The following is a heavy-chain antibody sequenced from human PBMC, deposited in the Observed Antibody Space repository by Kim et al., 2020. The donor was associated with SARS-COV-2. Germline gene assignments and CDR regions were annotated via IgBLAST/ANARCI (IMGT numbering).Heavy chain of an antibody. Sequence: DPVKGRLTVSRDNSQKTLFLQIDSLGAEDTAVYYCAREGHSSGRAGTFDYWGQGTLVTVSS. D-gene: IGHD6-19*01. V-gene: IGHV3-30*01. CDR3: AREGHSSGRAGTFDY. J-gene: IGHJ4*02.